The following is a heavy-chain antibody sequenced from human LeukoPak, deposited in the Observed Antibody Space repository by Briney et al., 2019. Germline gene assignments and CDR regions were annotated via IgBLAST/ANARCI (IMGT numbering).Heavy chain of an antibody. CDR2: INTSGGST. CDR1: GYTFTSYY. CDR3: AREGYYYGAGSYYDGGNWFDP. J-gene: IGHJ5*02. D-gene: IGHD3-10*01. Sequence: GASVKVSCNASGYTFTSYYMHWVRQAPGQGLEWMGIINTSGGSTSYAQKFQGRVTMTRDTSTSTVYMELSSLRTEDTAVYYCAREGYYYGAGSYYDGGNWFDPWGQGTLVTVSS. V-gene: IGHV1-46*01.